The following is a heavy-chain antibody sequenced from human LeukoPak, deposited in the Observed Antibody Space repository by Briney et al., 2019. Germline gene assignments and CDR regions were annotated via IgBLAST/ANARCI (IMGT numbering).Heavy chain of an antibody. V-gene: IGHV3-30*18. CDR2: ISYDGSNK. CDR3: AKDRAAMAPEYYFDY. D-gene: IGHD5-18*01. J-gene: IGHJ4*02. CDR1: GFTFSSYG. Sequence: PGGSLRLSCAASGFTFSSYGMHWVRQAPGKGLEWVAVISYDGSNKYYADSVKGRFTISRDNSKNTLYLQMNSLRAEDTAVYYCAKDRAAMAPEYYFDYWGQGTLVTVSS.